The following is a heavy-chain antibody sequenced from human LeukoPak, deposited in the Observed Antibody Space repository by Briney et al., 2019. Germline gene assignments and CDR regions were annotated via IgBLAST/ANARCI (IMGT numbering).Heavy chain of an antibody. D-gene: IGHD2-21*01. J-gene: IGHJ6*03. CDR1: GYTFTTYW. CDR3: ARAAVAYCGGDCYMDV. V-gene: IGHV1-69*05. Sequence: KISCKGSGYTFTTYWIGWVRQAPGQGLEWMGGIIPIFGTANYAQKFQGRVTITTDESTSTAYMELSSLRSEDTAVYYCARAAVAYCGGDCYMDVWGKGTTVTVSS. CDR2: IIPIFGTA.